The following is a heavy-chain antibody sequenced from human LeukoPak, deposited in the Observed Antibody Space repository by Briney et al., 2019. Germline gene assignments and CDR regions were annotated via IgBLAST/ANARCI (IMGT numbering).Heavy chain of an antibody. CDR2: INHSGST. V-gene: IGHV4-34*01. D-gene: IGHD4-23*01. Sequence: PSETLSLTCAVYGGSFSGYYWSWIRQPPGKGLEWIGEINHSGSTNYNPSLKSRVTISVDTSKNQFSLKLSSVTAADTAVYYCARGQSATVVTERNWFDPWGQGTLVTVSS. CDR3: ARGQSATVVTERNWFDP. CDR1: GGSFSGYY. J-gene: IGHJ5*02.